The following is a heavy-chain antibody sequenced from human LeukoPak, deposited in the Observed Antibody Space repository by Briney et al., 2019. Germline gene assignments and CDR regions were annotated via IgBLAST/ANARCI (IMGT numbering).Heavy chain of an antibody. D-gene: IGHD1-26*01. J-gene: IGHJ4*02. V-gene: IGHV4-59*01. CDR2: IYYSGST. Sequence: SETLSLTCTVSGGSMTTYYWNWIRQTPGKGLEWIGYIYYSGSTYYNPSLKSRVTMSVDTSKSQFSLRLSSVTAADTAMYYCARAKGGSFGFNFDYWGQGSLVTVFS. CDR1: GGSMTTYY. CDR3: ARAKGGSFGFNFDY.